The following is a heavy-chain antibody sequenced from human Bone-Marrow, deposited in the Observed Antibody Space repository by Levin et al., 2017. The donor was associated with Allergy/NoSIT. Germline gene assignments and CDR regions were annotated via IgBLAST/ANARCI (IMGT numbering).Heavy chain of an antibody. CDR1: GFTFSSYA. Sequence: LSLTCAASGFTFSSYAMHWVRPAPGKGLEWVAVISYDGSNKYYADSVKGRFTISRDNSKNTLYLQMNSLRAEDTAVYYCARDYIPDWYFDLWGRGTLVTVSS. D-gene: IGHD4-11*01. V-gene: IGHV3-30*04. CDR2: ISYDGSNK. CDR3: ARDYIPDWYFDL. J-gene: IGHJ2*01.